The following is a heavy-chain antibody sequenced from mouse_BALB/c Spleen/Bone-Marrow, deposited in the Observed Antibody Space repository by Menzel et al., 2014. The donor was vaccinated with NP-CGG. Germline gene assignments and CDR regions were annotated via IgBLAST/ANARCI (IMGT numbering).Heavy chain of an antibody. V-gene: IGHV1S132*01. D-gene: IGHD2-1*01. J-gene: IGHJ2*01. Sequence: QVQLQQSGAELVQPGASVKLSCKTSGYTFTNYWIQWVKQRPGQGLGWIGEIFPGIGTTYYNEKFKGKATLTIDTSSSTAYMQLSSLTSEDSAVYFCARGGNYGYWGQGTTLTVSS. CDR2: IFPGIGTT. CDR1: GYTFTNYW. CDR3: ARGGNYGY.